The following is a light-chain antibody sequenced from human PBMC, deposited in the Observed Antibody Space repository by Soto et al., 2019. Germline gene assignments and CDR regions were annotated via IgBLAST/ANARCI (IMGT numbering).Light chain of an antibody. CDR1: QDISSY. J-gene: IGKJ1*01. CDR2: AAS. Sequence: DIQMTQSPSSLSASVGDRVTITCQASQDISSYLNWYQQKPGKAPKLLIYAASSLESGVPSRFSGSASVTDFTLTISSLQPEDFATYYCQQGYTTPLTFGQGTKVDIK. CDR3: QQGYTTPLT. V-gene: IGKV1-39*01.